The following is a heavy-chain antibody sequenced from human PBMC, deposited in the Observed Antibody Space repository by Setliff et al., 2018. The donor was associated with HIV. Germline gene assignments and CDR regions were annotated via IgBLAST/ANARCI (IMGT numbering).Heavy chain of an antibody. CDR2: IIPILGVA. J-gene: IGHJ5*02. Sequence: ASVKVSCKASRSTFNSHTINWVRQAPGQGLDWMGRIIPILGVANYAQRFQGKVTITADKSTSTAYMELTSLRSEDTAVYYCAREVSTIGARRGAYDPWGQGTLVTVSS. D-gene: IGHD2-8*01. CDR1: RSTFNSHT. V-gene: IGHV1-69*02. CDR3: AREVSTIGARRGAYDP.